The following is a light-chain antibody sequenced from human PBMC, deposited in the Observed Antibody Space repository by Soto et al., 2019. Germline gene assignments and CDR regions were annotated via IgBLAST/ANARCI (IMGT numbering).Light chain of an antibody. CDR3: VSFPTSKSYV. Sequence: QSALTQPASVSGSPGQSITISCTGTSSDVGAYIFVSWYQQYPGKAPKLMIYDITNRPSGVSNRFSGSKAGNTASLTISGLQAEDEADYYCVSFPTSKSYVVGNGTKVTVL. J-gene: IGLJ1*01. V-gene: IGLV2-14*01. CDR2: DIT. CDR1: SSDVGAYIF.